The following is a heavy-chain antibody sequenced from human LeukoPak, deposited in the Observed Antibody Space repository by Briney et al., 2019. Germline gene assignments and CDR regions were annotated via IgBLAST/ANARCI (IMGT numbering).Heavy chain of an antibody. V-gene: IGHV4-38-2*01. CDR3: ARNDSSGYFDY. CDR1: DYSISCGNY. CDR2: VYHSGST. D-gene: IGHD3-22*01. J-gene: IGHJ4*02. Sequence: SETLSLTCAVSDYSISCGNYWGWIRQPPGKGLEWIGSVYHSGSTHYRPSLKSRVTISVDTSKNQFSLKLSSVTAADTAVYYCARNDSSGYFDYWGQGTLVTVSS.